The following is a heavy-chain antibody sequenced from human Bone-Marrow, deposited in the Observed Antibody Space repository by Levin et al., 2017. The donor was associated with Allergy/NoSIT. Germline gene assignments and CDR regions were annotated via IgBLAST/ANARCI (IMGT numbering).Heavy chain of an antibody. D-gene: IGHD2-15*01. CDR3: AGVLRGFCSGGSCHSDGFDP. V-gene: IGHV4-34*01. Sequence: TSETLSLTCAVYGGSFSSYYWSWIRQPPGTGLEWIGEIYHTGFSNYNPSLKSRVTISVDTSKNQFSLKLRSVTAADTAVYYCAGVLRGFCSGGSCHSDGFDPWGQGTLVTVSS. CDR1: GGSFSSYY. CDR2: IYHTGFS. J-gene: IGHJ5*02.